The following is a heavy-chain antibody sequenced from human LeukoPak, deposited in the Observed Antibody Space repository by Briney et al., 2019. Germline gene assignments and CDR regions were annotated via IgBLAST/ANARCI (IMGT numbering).Heavy chain of an antibody. D-gene: IGHD2-15*01. V-gene: IGHV4-59*02. Sequence: SETLSLTCTVSGGSVSSYYWSWIRQPPGKGLEWIGYIYYSGSTNYNPSLKSRVTISVDTSKNQFSLKLSSVTAADTAVNYCARGVVVAALDYWGQGTLVTVSS. CDR1: GGSVSSYY. J-gene: IGHJ4*02. CDR3: ARGVVVAALDY. CDR2: IYYSGST.